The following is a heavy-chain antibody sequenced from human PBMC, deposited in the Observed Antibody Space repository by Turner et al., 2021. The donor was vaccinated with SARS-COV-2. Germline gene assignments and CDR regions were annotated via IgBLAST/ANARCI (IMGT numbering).Heavy chain of an antibody. J-gene: IGHJ4*02. D-gene: IGHD6-19*01. CDR3: ARAPGSSSGWWDY. CDR2: IYYSGST. Sequence: QVQLQESGPGLVKPSETLSLTCTVSGGSVSSGSYYWSWIRQPPGKGLEWIGYIYYSGSTNYNPSLKSRVTISVDTSQNQFSLKLSSVTAADTAVYYCARAPGSSSGWWDYWGQGTLVTVSS. CDR1: GGSVSSGSYY. V-gene: IGHV4-61*01.